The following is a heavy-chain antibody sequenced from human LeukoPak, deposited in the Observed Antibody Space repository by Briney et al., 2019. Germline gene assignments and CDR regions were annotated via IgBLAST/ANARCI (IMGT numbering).Heavy chain of an antibody. CDR1: GYTFTGYY. CDR3: ARAKSSYGVTDY. Sequence: ASVKVSCKASGYTFTGYYMHWVRQAPGQGLEWMGRINPNSGGTNYAQKFQGRVTMTRDTSISTAYMELSRLRPDDTAVYYCARAKSSYGVTDYWGQGTLVTVSS. CDR2: INPNSGGT. D-gene: IGHD4-17*01. V-gene: IGHV1-2*06. J-gene: IGHJ4*02.